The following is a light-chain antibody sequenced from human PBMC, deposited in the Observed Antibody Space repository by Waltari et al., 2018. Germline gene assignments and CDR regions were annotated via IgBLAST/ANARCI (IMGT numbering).Light chain of an antibody. CDR1: RLGDEH. J-gene: IGLJ2*01. Sequence: SYELAQPPSLSVSPGQTATITCSGNRLGDEHTSWYQHKAGQSPVLVIYQDSRRPSEIPARFSGSNSGNTVTLTISGTQPMDEADYYCQAWDNNVVVFGGGTKLTVL. CDR2: QDS. CDR3: QAWDNNVVV. V-gene: IGLV3-1*01.